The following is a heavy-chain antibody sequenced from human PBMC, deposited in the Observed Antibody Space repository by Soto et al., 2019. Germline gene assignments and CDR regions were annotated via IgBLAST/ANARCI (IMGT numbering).Heavy chain of an antibody. Sequence: QVQLVQSGAEVKKPGASVKVSCKPPGNTFTAHFMHWVRQAPGQGLEWMGWINPNSGGTNYAPKFQGRVTMTREKSIPTLYMELTSLRSDDTAIYYCARGGSWYENWGQGARVTVSS. D-gene: IGHD6-13*01. CDR2: INPNSGGT. CDR3: ARGGSWYEN. J-gene: IGHJ4*02. V-gene: IGHV1-2*02. CDR1: GNTFTAHF.